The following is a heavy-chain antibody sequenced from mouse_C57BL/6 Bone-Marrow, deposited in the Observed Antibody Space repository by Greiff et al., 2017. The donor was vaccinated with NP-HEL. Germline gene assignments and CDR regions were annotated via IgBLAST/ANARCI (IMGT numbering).Heavy chain of an antibody. CDR2: IYPGDGDT. CDR1: GYAFSSSW. Sequence: QVQLQQSGPELVKPGASVKISCKASGYAFSSSWMNWVKQRPGKGLEWIGRIYPGDGDTNYNGKFKGKATLTADKSSSTAYMQLSSLTSEDSAVYFCERQYYYGSSPPGFAYWGQGTLVTVSA. D-gene: IGHD1-1*01. V-gene: IGHV1-82*01. J-gene: IGHJ3*01. CDR3: ERQYYYGSSPPGFAY.